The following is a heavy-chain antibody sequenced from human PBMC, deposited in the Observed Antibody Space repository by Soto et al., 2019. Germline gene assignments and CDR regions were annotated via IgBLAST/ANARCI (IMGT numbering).Heavy chain of an antibody. CDR3: VRRRGLPYYYGMDV. V-gene: IGHV4-39*01. CDR1: GGSISRSSYY. D-gene: IGHD3-16*01. Sequence: YETLSLTCTVSGGSISRSSYYWGWIRQPPGKGLEWIGSIYYSGSTYYNPSLKSRVTISVDTSKNQFSLKLSSVTAADTAFYYCVRRRGLPYYYGMDVWFQCTLVT. CDR2: IYYSGST. J-gene: IGHJ6*02.